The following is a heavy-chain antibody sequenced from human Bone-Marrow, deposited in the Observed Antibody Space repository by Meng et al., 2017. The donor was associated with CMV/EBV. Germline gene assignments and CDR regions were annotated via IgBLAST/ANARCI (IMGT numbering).Heavy chain of an antibody. CDR3: AADSRGDWGSDY. J-gene: IGHJ4*02. CDR1: GFTFTSSA. Sequence: SVKVSCKASGFTFTSSAVQWVRQARGQRLEWIGWIVVGSGSTNYAQKFQERVTITRDMSTSTAYMELSSLRSEDTAVYYCAADSRGDWGSDYWGQGTLVTVSS. D-gene: IGHD7-27*01. CDR2: IVVGSGST. V-gene: IGHV1-58*01.